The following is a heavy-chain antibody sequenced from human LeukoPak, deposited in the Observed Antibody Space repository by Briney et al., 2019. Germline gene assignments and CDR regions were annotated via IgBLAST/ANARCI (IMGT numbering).Heavy chain of an antibody. Sequence: SVKVSCKASGGTFSSYAISWVRQAPGQGLEWMGRIIPILGIANCAQKFQGRVTITADKSTSTAYMELSSLRSEDTAVYYCAREVDTAMNYYFDYWGQGTLVTVSS. CDR1: GGTFSSYA. CDR3: AREVDTAMNYYFDY. CDR2: IIPILGIA. J-gene: IGHJ4*02. V-gene: IGHV1-69*04. D-gene: IGHD5-18*01.